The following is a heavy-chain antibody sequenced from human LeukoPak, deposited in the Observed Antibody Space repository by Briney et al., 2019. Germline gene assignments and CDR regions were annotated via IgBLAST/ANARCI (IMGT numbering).Heavy chain of an antibody. CDR3: ARAPTARDRIDY. V-gene: IGHV1-8*01. Sequence: ASVKVSCKASGYTFTSYDINWVRQATRQGLKWMGWMNPNSGNTGYAQKFQGRVTMTRNTSISTAYMELSSLRSEDTAVYYCARAPTARDRIDYWGQGTLVTVSS. CDR1: GYTFTSYD. CDR2: MNPNSGNT. D-gene: IGHD5-18*01. J-gene: IGHJ4*02.